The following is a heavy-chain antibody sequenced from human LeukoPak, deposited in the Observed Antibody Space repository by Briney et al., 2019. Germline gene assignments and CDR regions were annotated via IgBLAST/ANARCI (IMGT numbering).Heavy chain of an antibody. V-gene: IGHV1-69*13. Sequence: SVKVSCKASGYTFTSYGISWVRQAPGQGLEWMGGIIPIFGTANYAQKFQGRVTITADESTSTAYMELSSLRSEDTAVYYCARVFSSSVDYWGQGTLVTVSS. CDR3: ARVFSSSVDY. J-gene: IGHJ4*02. CDR1: GYTFTSYG. CDR2: IIPIFGTA. D-gene: IGHD6-6*01.